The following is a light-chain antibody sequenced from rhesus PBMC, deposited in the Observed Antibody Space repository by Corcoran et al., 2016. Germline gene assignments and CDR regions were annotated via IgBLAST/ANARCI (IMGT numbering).Light chain of an antibody. CDR1: QSVSSS. J-gene: IGKJ4*01. CDR2: GAS. Sequence: EIVMTQSPATLSLSPGERATLSCRASQSVSSSLAWYQQKPGQAPRLLIYGASSRAPGIPDRFSGLGSGTDFTLTISSLEPEDVAVYYCLQHSNWPLTFGGGPKVELK. V-gene: IGKV3-24*01. CDR3: LQHSNWPLT.